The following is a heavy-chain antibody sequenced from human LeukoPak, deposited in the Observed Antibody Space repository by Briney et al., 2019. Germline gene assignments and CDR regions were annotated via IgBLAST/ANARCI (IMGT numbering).Heavy chain of an antibody. J-gene: IGHJ4*02. CDR1: GYSFTDYW. CDR2: ICPRDSDT. Sequence: GESLQISCRGSGYSFTDYWIGWVRQMPGKGLEWMGIICPRDSDTRYSPSFQGQVTIPADKSINTAYLQWSSLKASDTAMYYCARHRGEALSYPFEYWGQGTLVTVSS. CDR3: ARHRGEALSYPFEY. V-gene: IGHV5-51*01. D-gene: IGHD5-12*01.